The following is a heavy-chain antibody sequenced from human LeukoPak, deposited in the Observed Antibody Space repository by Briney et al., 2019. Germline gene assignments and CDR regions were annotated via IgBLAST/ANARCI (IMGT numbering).Heavy chain of an antibody. CDR2: IRYDGSNK. V-gene: IGHV3-30*02. CDR3: AKVFRSISGGNSVAPTLGAFDI. J-gene: IGHJ3*02. Sequence: GGSLRLSCAASGFTFSSYGMHWVRQAPGKGLEWVAFIRYDGSNKYYADSVKGRFTISRDNSKNTLYLQMNTLRAEDTAVYYCAKVFRSISGGNSVAPTLGAFDIWGQGTMVTVSS. D-gene: IGHD4-23*01. CDR1: GFTFSSYG.